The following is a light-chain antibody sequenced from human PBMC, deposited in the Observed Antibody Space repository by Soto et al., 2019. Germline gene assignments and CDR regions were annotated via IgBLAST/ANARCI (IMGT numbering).Light chain of an antibody. CDR3: QHYNSWSQT. CDR2: DAS. Sequence: EIVMTQSPDTLSVSPGERVTLSCRASQSVSNDLAWYQQRPDQAPRLLIYDASTRATGVPARFSGSGSGTEFTLTISSLQSEDFTVYCWQHYNSWSQTFGQGTKVDIK. J-gene: IGKJ1*01. V-gene: IGKV3-15*01. CDR1: QSVSND.